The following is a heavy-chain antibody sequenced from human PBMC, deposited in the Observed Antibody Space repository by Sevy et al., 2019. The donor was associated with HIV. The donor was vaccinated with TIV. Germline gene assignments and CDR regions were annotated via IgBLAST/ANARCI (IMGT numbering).Heavy chain of an antibody. CDR3: AREDIVVVPAARRNWFDP. CDR2: IIPIFGTA. V-gene: IGHV1-69*13. Sequence: ASVKVSCKASGGTFSSYAISWVRQAPGQGLEWMGGIIPIFGTANYAQKFQGRVTITADESTSTAYMELSSLRSEDTAVYYCAREDIVVVPAARRNWFDPWGQGTLVTVSS. CDR1: GGTFSSYA. D-gene: IGHD2-2*01. J-gene: IGHJ5*02.